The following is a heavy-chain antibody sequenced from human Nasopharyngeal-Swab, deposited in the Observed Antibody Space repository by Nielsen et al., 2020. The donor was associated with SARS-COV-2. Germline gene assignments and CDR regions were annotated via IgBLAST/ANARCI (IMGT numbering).Heavy chain of an antibody. CDR2: MNINSGNT. CDR1: GYTFTSYD. Sequence: ASVKVSCKASGYTFTSYDINWVRQATGQGLEWMGWMNINSGNTGYAQKFQGRVTMTRSTSTSVASMELSSLRSEDTAVYYCARGTTDLDYWGQGTLVTVPS. CDR3: ARGTTDLDY. V-gene: IGHV1-8*01. D-gene: IGHD4-17*01. J-gene: IGHJ4*02.